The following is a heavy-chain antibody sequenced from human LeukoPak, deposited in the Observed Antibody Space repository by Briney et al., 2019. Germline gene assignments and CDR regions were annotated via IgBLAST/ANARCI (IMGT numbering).Heavy chain of an antibody. Sequence: GGSLRLSCAASGFIFSSYAMHWVRQAPGKGLEWVAVISYDGSNEYYADSVKGRFTISRDNSKNSLSLQMNSLTAEDTAIYYCAIATTGRGAFGSWGQGTLVSVSS. CDR2: ISYDGSNE. CDR1: GFIFSSYA. V-gene: IGHV3-30*04. D-gene: IGHD1-1*01. J-gene: IGHJ4*02. CDR3: AIATTGRGAFGS.